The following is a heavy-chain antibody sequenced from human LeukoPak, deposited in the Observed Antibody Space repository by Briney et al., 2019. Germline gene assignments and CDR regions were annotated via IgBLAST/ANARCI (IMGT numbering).Heavy chain of an antibody. D-gene: IGHD6-6*01. V-gene: IGHV1-2*02. CDR3: AREIWSIAARSEFDY. CDR1: GYTFTGYY. CDR2: INPNSGGT. Sequence: GASVKVSCKASGYTFTGYYMHWVRQAPGQGLEWMGWINPNSGGTNYAQKFQGRVTMTRDTSISTAYMELSRLRSDDTAVYYCAREIWSIAARSEFDYWGQGTLVTVSS. J-gene: IGHJ4*02.